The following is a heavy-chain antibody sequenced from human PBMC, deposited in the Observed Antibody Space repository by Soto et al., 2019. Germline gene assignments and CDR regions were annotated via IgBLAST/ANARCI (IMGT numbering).Heavy chain of an antibody. CDR3: AKDVSSGWPNWFDP. CDR2: ISWNSGSI. J-gene: IGHJ5*02. Sequence: EVQLVESGGGLVQPGRSLRLSCAASGFTFDDYAMHWVRQAPGKGLEWVSGISWNSGSIGYADSVKGRFTISRDNAKNSLYLQMNSLRAEDTALYYCAKDVSSGWPNWFDPWGQGTLVTVSS. CDR1: GFTFDDYA. V-gene: IGHV3-9*01. D-gene: IGHD6-19*01.